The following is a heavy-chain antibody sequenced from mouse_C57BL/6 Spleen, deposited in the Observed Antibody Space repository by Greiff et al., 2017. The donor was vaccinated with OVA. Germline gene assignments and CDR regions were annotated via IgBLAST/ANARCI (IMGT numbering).Heavy chain of an antibody. CDR2: IRSKSSNYAT. J-gene: IGHJ1*03. CDR3: VRSYGSSYDYWYFDV. D-gene: IGHD1-1*01. CDR1: GFTFNTYA. V-gene: IGHV10-3*01. Sequence: EVHLVESGGGLVQPKGSLKLSCAASGFTFNTYAMHWVRQAPGKGLEWVARIRSKSSNYATYYADSVKDRFTISRDDSQSMLYLQMNNLKTEDTAMYYCVRSYGSSYDYWYFDVWGTGTTVTVSS.